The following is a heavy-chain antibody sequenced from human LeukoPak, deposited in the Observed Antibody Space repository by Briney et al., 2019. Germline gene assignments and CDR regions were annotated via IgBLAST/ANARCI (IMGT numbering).Heavy chain of an antibody. V-gene: IGHV3-30*04. Sequence: PGGSLRLSCAASGFTFSSYAMHWVRQAPGKGLEWVAVISYDGSNKYYADSVKGRFTISRDNSKNMLYLQMNSLRAEDTAVYYCARAHLPYYSSGPRDITTSYYYYMDVWGKGTTVTVSS. D-gene: IGHD6-19*01. CDR2: ISYDGSNK. J-gene: IGHJ6*03. CDR3: ARAHLPYYSSGPRDITTSYYYYMDV. CDR1: GFTFSSYA.